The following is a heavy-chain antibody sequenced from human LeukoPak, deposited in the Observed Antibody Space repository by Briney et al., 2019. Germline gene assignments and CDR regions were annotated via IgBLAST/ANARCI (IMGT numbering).Heavy chain of an antibody. D-gene: IGHD6-13*01. Sequence: GESLLISCKGSGYSFTSYWIGWLRQMPGKGLEWMGIIYPGDSDARYSLLSLGGVTISADKSITTAYLQWSSLKASDTAMYYCARPRIAAAGVSALDIWGQGTMVTVSS. CDR2: IYPGDSDA. V-gene: IGHV5-51*01. J-gene: IGHJ3*02. CDR3: ARPRIAAAGVSALDI. CDR1: GYSFTSYW.